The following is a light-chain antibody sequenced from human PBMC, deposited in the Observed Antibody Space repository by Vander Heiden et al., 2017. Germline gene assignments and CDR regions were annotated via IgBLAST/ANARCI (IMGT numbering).Light chain of an antibody. CDR2: DAS. CDR3: QQRYNWPPLT. V-gene: IGKV3-11*01. J-gene: IGKJ4*01. CDR1: QSVSSY. Sequence: IVLTQSPAPRSSSPGESGTLACSASQSVSSYSAWYQQQPGEAPRLLIYDASNRAAGVPARFSGSGSGTAFTLTISSLEPEDFAVSYCQQRYNWPPLTFGGGTKVEIK.